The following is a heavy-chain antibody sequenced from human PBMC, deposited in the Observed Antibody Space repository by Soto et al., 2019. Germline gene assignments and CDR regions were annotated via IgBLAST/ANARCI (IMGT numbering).Heavy chain of an antibody. D-gene: IGHD1-26*01. CDR1: GYTFTGYY. J-gene: IGHJ6*02. Sequence: QEQLVQSGAEVKQPGASVNVSCKASGYTFTGYYIHWVRQAPGQGLEWMGWINPKSGDTKYAQKLQGRVTVTRDTSISTAYMELSRLRADDTAVYYCARSSGGYSYNGMDVWGQGTTVTVSS. V-gene: IGHV1-2*02. CDR2: INPKSGDT. CDR3: ARSSGGYSYNGMDV.